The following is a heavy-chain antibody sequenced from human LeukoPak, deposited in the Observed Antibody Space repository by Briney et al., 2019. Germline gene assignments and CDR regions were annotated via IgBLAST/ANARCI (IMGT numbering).Heavy chain of an antibody. CDR1: GFTFSSYA. J-gene: IGHJ6*02. D-gene: IGHD3-22*01. CDR3: ARGPYYYDSSGYYYLVYYYYGMDV. V-gene: IGHV3-30*04. CDR2: ISYDGSNK. Sequence: GGSLRLSCAASGFTFSSYAMHWVRQAPGKGLEWVAVISYDGSNKYYADSVKGRFTIFRDNSKNTLYLQMNSLRAEDTAVYYCARGPYYYDSSGYYYLVYYYYGMDVWGQGTTVTVSS.